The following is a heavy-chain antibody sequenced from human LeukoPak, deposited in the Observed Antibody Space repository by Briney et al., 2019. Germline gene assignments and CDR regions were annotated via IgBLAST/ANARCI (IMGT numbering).Heavy chain of an antibody. Sequence: GGSLRLSCAVSGFTFSSYWMHWVRQAPGKGLVWVSRIDRDGSRVNYADSVKGRFTISRDNGKNTLFLQMNSLRAEDAAVYYCVRGNDYGGPHYWGQGTLVTVSS. D-gene: IGHD4-23*01. CDR1: GFTFSSYW. J-gene: IGHJ4*02. CDR2: IDRDGSRV. V-gene: IGHV3-74*01. CDR3: VRGNDYGGPHY.